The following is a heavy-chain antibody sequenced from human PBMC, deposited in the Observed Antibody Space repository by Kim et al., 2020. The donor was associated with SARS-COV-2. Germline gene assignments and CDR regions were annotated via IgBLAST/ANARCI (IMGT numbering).Heavy chain of an antibody. CDR2: ISGSGGST. CDR3: ANCHLTGTRTKYYYDSSGYGY. J-gene: IGHJ4*02. CDR1: GFTFSSYA. D-gene: IGHD3-22*01. V-gene: IGHV3-23*01. Sequence: GGSLRLSCAASGFTFSSYAMSWVRQAPGKGLEWVSAISGSGGSTYYADSVKGRFTISRDNSKNTLYLQMNSLRAEDTAVYYCANCHLTGTRTKYYYDSSGYGYWGQGTLVTVSS.